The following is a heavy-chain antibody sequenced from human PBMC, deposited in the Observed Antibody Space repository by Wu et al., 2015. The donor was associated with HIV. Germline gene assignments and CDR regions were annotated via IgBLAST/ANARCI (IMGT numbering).Heavy chain of an antibody. CDR3: ATDRRHYGSGTYRDAFDV. J-gene: IGHJ3*01. Sequence: QVQLVQSGAEVRKPGASVKVSCKVSGYTLTELSMHWVRQSPGKGLEWMGGFDPEDGETIYAQNFQGRVTMTAETSTDKAYMELSSPRSEDTAVYYCATDRRHYGSGTYRDAFDVWGQGTLVIVSS. V-gene: IGHV1-24*01. CDR1: GYTLTELS. CDR2: FDPEDGET. D-gene: IGHD3-10*01.